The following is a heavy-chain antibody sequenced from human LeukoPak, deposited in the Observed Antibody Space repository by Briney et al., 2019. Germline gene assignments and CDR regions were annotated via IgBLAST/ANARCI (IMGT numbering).Heavy chain of an antibody. Sequence: SETLSLTCTVSGGSISSSSYYWGWIRQPPGKGLEWIGSIYYSGSTYYNPSLKSRVTISVDTSKNQFSLKLSSVTAADTAVCYCARDTLDYGDYSTGIWGQGTLVTVSS. CDR1: GGSISSSSYY. J-gene: IGHJ4*02. CDR2: IYYSGST. D-gene: IGHD4-17*01. CDR3: ARDTLDYGDYSTGI. V-gene: IGHV4-39*07.